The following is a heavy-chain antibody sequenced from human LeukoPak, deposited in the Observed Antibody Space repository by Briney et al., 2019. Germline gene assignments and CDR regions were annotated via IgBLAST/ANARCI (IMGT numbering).Heavy chain of an antibody. D-gene: IGHD3-22*01. CDR2: IKQDGSEK. J-gene: IGHJ4*02. Sequence: LAGGSLRLSCAASGFTFSSHWMSWVRQAPGKGLEWVANIKQDGSEKYYVDSVKGRFTISRDNAKNSLYLQMNSLRADDTAVYYCVRDSVHGYYDSSGYSALFDYWGQGTLVTVSS. V-gene: IGHV3-7*01. CDR1: GFTFSSHW. CDR3: VRDSVHGYYDSSGYSALFDY.